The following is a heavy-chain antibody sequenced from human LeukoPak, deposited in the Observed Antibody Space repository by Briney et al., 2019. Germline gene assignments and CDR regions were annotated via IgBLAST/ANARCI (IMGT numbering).Heavy chain of an antibody. CDR1: GGSISSNNW. V-gene: IGHV4-4*02. D-gene: IGHD3-22*01. CDR2: ISHIGST. J-gene: IGHJ4*02. CDR3: ACYYDSSGYRFDY. Sequence: SGTLSLTCAVSGGSISSNNWWSWVRPPPGKGLEWIGEISHIGSTNYNPSLKSRVSMSVDKSKNQFSLKLSSVTAADTAVYYCACYYDSSGYRFDYWGQGALVTVSS.